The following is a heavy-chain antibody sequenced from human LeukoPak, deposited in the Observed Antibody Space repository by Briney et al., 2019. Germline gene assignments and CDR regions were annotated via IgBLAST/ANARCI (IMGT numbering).Heavy chain of an antibody. V-gene: IGHV4-39*01. CDR3: VSPRGFSYGYFDY. J-gene: IGHJ4*02. CDR1: GGSISSSSAY. D-gene: IGHD5-18*01. Sequence: SETLSLTCTVSGGSISSSSAYWGWIRQPPGKGLEWIGSIYYSKNTYYNPSLKSRVTISADTSKNQFSLTLGSVSATDTAVYYCVSPRGFSYGYFDYWGQGTLVTVST. CDR2: IYYSKNT.